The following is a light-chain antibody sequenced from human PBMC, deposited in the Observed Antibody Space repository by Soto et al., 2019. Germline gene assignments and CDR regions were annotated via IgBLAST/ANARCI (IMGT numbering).Light chain of an antibody. V-gene: IGLV2-14*03. CDR1: SIDIGAYNY. CDR2: DVN. J-gene: IGLJ2*01. CDR3: TSWTTSTTMI. Sequence: QSVLTQPASVSGSPGQSITISCTGTSIDIGAYNYVSWYQQHPGKAPKLMIYDVNIRPSGVSNRFSGSKSGNTASLTISGLQAEDEADYYCTSWTTSTTMIFGGGTKLTVL.